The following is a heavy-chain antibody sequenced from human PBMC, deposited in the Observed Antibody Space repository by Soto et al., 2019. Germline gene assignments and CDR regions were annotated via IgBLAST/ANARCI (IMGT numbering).Heavy chain of an antibody. V-gene: IGHV4-59*01. CDR1: GASIDLYY. D-gene: IGHD1-1*01. CDR3: ARQLVSGYNDH. J-gene: IGHJ5*02. Sequence: QVQLQESGPGLVKPSETLSLTCTVSGASIDLYYWSWIRQPPGKGLEWIGYIYYSGSTDYNPSLQSRFTISMNASRVQFPLTLTSVSAADTAVYYCARQLVSGYNDHWGQGTLVTVSS. CDR2: IYYSGST.